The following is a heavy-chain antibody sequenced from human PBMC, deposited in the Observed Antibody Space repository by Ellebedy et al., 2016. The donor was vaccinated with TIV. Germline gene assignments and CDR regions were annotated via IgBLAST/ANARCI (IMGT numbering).Heavy chain of an antibody. CDR1: GFTFSSYS. V-gene: IGHV3-21*04. D-gene: IGHD2/OR15-2a*01. CDR2: ISSSSSYI. J-gene: IGHJ4*02. Sequence: GESLKISCAASGFTFSSYSMNWVRQAPGKGLEWVSSISSSSSYIYYADSVKGRFTISRDNSKNTLYLQMNSLRAEDTAVYYCARSPPRISSHFDYWGQGTLVTVSS. CDR3: ARSPPRISSHFDY.